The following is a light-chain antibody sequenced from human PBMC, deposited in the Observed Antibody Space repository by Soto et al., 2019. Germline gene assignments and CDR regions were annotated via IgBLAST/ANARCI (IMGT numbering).Light chain of an antibody. CDR1: SSDVGGYNY. J-gene: IGLJ1*01. Sequence: QSALTQPASVSGSPGQSITISCTGTSSDVGGYNYVSWYQQHPGKAPKLMIYDVSNRPSGVANRFSGSKSGNTASLTISGLHSEDEDDYYCSSYTSSSLYVFGTGTKLTVL. CDR2: DVS. V-gene: IGLV2-14*01. CDR3: SSYTSSSLYV.